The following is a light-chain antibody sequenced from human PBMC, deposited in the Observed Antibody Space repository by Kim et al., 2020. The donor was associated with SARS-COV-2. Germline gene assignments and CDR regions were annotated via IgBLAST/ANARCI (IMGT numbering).Light chain of an antibody. Sequence: SYELTQPPSVSVAPGKTATITCGTDDTGSKSVHWYQQKPGQAPALVIYNNYVRPSGIPERFSGSNSGNTATLTISRVEAGDEADYYCQVWHTSSDLFVFGTGTKVTVL. CDR3: QVWHTSSDLFV. V-gene: IGLV3-21*04. J-gene: IGLJ1*01. CDR2: NNY. CDR1: DTGSKS.